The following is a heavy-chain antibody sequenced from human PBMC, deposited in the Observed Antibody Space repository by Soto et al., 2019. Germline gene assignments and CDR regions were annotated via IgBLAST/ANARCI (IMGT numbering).Heavy chain of an antibody. D-gene: IGHD6-13*01. Sequence: SETLSLTCTVSGGSISSSSYYWGWIRQPPGKGLEWIGSIYYSGSTYYNPSLKSRINISVDTSKNQFSLNLIFVTAAVTVVYYCARHPKTAAAGTSDYWGQGALVIVSS. CDR3: ARHPKTAAAGTSDY. J-gene: IGHJ4*02. CDR1: GGSISSSSYY. V-gene: IGHV4-39*01. CDR2: IYYSGST.